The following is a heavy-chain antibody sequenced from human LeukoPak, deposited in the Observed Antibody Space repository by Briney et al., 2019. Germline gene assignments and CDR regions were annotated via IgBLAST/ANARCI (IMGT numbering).Heavy chain of an antibody. CDR3: AGGGDYGDYTAAFDY. CDR1: GGSISSGGYS. Sequence: SQTLSLTCAVSGGSISSGGYSWSWIRQPPGKGLEWIGYIYHSGSTYYNPSLKSRVTISVDRSKNQFSLKLSSVTAADTAVYYCAGGGDYGDYTAAFDYWGQGTLVTVSS. J-gene: IGHJ4*02. V-gene: IGHV4-30-2*01. CDR2: IYHSGST. D-gene: IGHD4-17*01.